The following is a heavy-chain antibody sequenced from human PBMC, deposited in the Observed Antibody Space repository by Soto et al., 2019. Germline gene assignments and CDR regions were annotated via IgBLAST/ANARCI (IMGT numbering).Heavy chain of an antibody. CDR3: ARVRYYYCLYHFDY. Sequence: SETLPLTCTVAGGSISSHYGRCIIQPPGKGLEWIGYIYYSGNTNYNPSLKSRVIILIDTSKNQFSLKLSSVTAADTAVYYCARVRYYYCLYHFDYWGQGTLVTVSS. CDR1: GGSISSHY. D-gene: IGHD3-22*01. J-gene: IGHJ4*02. CDR2: IYYSGNT. V-gene: IGHV4-59*11.